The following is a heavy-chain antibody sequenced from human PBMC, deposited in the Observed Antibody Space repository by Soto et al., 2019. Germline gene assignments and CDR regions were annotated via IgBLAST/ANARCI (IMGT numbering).Heavy chain of an antibody. J-gene: IGHJ5*02. CDR3: ARGLSIMDNWFDP. CDR2: IYYSGST. Sequence: SETLSLTCTVSGGSISSYYWSWIRQPPGKGLEWIGYIYYSGSTNYNPSLKSRVTISVNTSKNQFSLKLSSVTAADTAVYYCARGLSIMDNWFDPWGQGTLVTVSS. CDR1: GGSISSYY. D-gene: IGHD3-16*01. V-gene: IGHV4-59*01.